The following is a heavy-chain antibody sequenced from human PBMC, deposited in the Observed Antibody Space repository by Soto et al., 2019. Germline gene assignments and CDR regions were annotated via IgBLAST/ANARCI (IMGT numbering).Heavy chain of an antibody. CDR1: GGSISSSSYY. J-gene: IGHJ4*02. Sequence: QLQLQESGPGLVKPSETLSLTCTVSGGSISSSSYYWGWIRQPPGKGLERIGSIYYSGSTYYNPSLKSRVTRSVDTSKNQFSLKLSSVTAADTAVYYCATLPLGYCSSTSCYEGWGQGTLVTVSS. D-gene: IGHD2-2*01. CDR3: ATLPLGYCSSTSCYEG. V-gene: IGHV4-39*01. CDR2: IYYSGST.